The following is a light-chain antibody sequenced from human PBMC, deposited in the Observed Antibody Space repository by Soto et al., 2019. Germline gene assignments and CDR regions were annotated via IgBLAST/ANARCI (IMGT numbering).Light chain of an antibody. CDR3: QQSSSAPRT. J-gene: IGKJ3*01. CDR2: TTS. V-gene: IGKV1-39*01. CDR1: QNIIRY. Sequence: DIQMTQSPSSLSASVGDRVTITCRASQNIIRYLNWYQQIPGKAPKLLIYTTSNLQSGVPSRFSGSGSGTDFTLTINGLQPEDFATYYCQQSSSAPRTFGHGTKVDIK.